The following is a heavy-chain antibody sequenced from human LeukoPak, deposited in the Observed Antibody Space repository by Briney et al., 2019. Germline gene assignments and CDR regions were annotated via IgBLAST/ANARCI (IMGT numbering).Heavy chain of an antibody. Sequence: GGSLRLSCAASGFTFNKAWMTWVRQAPGKGLVWVSRINSDGTSTSYADSVKGRFAISRDNAKNTLYLQVNSLRAEDTALYYCAKRADYGGNSYDYWGQGTLVTVSS. V-gene: IGHV3-74*01. CDR1: GFTFNKAW. D-gene: IGHD4-23*01. CDR2: INSDGTST. J-gene: IGHJ4*02. CDR3: AKRADYGGNSYDY.